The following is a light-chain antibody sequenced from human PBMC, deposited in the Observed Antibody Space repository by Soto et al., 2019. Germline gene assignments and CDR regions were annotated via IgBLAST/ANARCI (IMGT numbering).Light chain of an antibody. V-gene: IGKV3-20*01. CDR3: QQYGSSPWG. CDR1: QSVSSNY. CDR2: GAS. J-gene: IGKJ1*01. Sequence: EIVLTQSPGTLSLSPGERATLSCRASQSVSSNYLAWYQQKPGQAPRLLIYGASSRATGIPDRFSGSGSGTDFTLTISRLEPEDFAVYYCQQYGSSPWGFGQGTKVDIK.